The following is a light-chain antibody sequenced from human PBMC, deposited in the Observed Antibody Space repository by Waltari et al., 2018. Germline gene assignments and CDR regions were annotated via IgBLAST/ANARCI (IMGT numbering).Light chain of an antibody. CDR3: QQGNNFPPT. J-gene: IGKJ1*01. CDR2: AAS. CDR1: QDISNY. Sequence: DIQMTQSPYSVSASVAERVTITCRASQDISNYLAWYRQKPWKAPKFLIYAASTLQSGVPSRFSGSGSGTEFTLTISGLQPEDFATYFCQQGNNFPPTFGQATEVEL. V-gene: IGKV1-12*01.